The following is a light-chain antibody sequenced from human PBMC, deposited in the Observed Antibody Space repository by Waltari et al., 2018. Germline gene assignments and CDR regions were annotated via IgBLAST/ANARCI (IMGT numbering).Light chain of an antibody. CDR1: SSDVGFYNY. V-gene: IGLV2-14*01. CDR3: NSYTGSSSWV. J-gene: IGLJ3*02. CDR2: DVS. Sequence: QSALTQPASVSGSPGQSITISCYGTSSDVGFYNYVSWYQQHPGKATKLMIYDVSQRPSGVSDRVSGSKSGNTASLTISGLQAEDEADYYCNSYTGSSSWVFGGGTKVTV.